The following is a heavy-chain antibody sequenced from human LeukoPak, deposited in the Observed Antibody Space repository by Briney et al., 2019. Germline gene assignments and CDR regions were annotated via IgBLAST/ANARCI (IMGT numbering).Heavy chain of an antibody. Sequence: GGSLRLSCVVSGFTVSSSYMSWVRQAPGKGLEWVSIIYSGVGTYYADSVKGRFTISRDNAKNTLYLQMNSLRAEDTAVYYCARVVGDGATYGPFDYWGQGTLVTVSS. CDR2: IYSGVGT. V-gene: IGHV3-53*01. CDR3: ARVVGDGATYGPFDY. J-gene: IGHJ4*02. CDR1: GFTVSSSY. D-gene: IGHD5-12*01.